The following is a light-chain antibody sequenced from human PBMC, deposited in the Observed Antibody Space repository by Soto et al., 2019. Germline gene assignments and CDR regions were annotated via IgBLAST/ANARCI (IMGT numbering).Light chain of an antibody. CDR3: SSYAGSATFVV. CDR1: TRDVGAYNF. V-gene: IGLV2-8*01. CDR2: EVT. J-gene: IGLJ2*01. Sequence: QSALTQPASASGSPGQSITISCTGTTRDVGAYNFVSWYRQLPGKAPKLLIYEVTKRPSGVPDRFSGSKSGNTASLTVSGLQAEDEADYYCSSYAGSATFVVFGGGTKLTVL.